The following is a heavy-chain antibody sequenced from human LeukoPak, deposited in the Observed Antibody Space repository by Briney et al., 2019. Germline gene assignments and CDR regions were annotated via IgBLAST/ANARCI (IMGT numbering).Heavy chain of an antibody. CDR3: ARHEPTASGSFDI. Sequence: SETLSLTCTVSGASVSSYYWSWIRQPPGKGLEWIAYIHYSGSTNYNPSLKSRVTRSLDTSKNQFSLQLSSVTAADTVVYYCARHEPTASGSFDIWGQGTMVTVSS. CDR1: GASVSSYY. J-gene: IGHJ3*02. CDR2: IHYSGST. V-gene: IGHV4-59*08. D-gene: IGHD3-10*01.